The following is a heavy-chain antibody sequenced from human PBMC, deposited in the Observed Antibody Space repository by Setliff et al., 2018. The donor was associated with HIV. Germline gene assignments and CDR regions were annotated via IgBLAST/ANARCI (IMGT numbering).Heavy chain of an antibody. CDR3: ARVQMAYAAFDV. V-gene: IGHV4-59*01. CDR2: IYFTGSS. D-gene: IGHD4-17*01. J-gene: IGHJ3*01. Sequence: PSETLSLTCTVSGGSISTYYWSWIRRLPGKGLEWIGSIYFTGSSDNNPSLKSRVTLSVDTSKHQFSLKLSSVTAADTAVYYCARVQMAYAAFDVWGQGTMVTVSS. CDR1: GGSISTYY.